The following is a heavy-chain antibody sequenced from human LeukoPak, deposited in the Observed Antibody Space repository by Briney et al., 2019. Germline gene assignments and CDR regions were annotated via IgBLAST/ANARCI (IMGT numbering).Heavy chain of an antibody. CDR1: GFTFSSYS. CDR3: ARDRLEGGAARLVGY. Sequence: GGSLRLSCAASGFTFSSYSMNWVRPAPGKGLEWVSSISSSSSYIYYADSVKGRFTISRDNAKNSLYLQMNSLRAEDTAVYYCARDRLEGGAARLVGYWGQGTLVTVSS. D-gene: IGHD6-6*01. J-gene: IGHJ4*02. V-gene: IGHV3-21*01. CDR2: ISSSSSYI.